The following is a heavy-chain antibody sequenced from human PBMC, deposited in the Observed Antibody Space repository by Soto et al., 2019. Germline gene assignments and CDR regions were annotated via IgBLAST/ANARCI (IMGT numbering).Heavy chain of an antibody. CDR1: GFTFSSYS. CDR2: ISSSSSYI. J-gene: IGHJ4*02. D-gene: IGHD6-13*01. Sequence: PGGSLRLSCAASGFTFSSYSMNWVRQAPGKGLEWVSSISSSSSYIYYAASVRGRFTISRDDSKSIAYLQMNSLKTEDTAVYYCTRGSVSAAGPFDYWGQGTLVTVSS. V-gene: IGHV3-21*03. CDR3: TRGSVSAAGPFDY.